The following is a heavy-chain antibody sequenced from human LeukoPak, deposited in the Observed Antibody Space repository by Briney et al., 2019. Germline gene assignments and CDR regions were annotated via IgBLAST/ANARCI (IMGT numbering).Heavy chain of an antibody. CDR2: ISAYNGNT. CDR3: ARVKDYYDSSGYYLSYFDY. CDR1: GYTFTSYG. D-gene: IGHD3-22*01. J-gene: IGHJ4*02. V-gene: IGHV1-18*01. Sequence: ASVKVSCKASGYTFTSYGISWVRQAPGQGLEWMGWISAYNGNTNYEQKLQGRVTMTTDTSTSTAYMELRSLRSDDTAVYYCARVKDYYDSSGYYLSYFDYWGQGTLVTVSS.